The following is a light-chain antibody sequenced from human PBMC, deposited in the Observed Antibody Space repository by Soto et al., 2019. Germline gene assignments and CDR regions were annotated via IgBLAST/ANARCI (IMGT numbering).Light chain of an antibody. Sequence: QPVLTQPASVSGSPGQSITISCTGTSSDVGSYKLVSWYQQHPGKAPKLMIYEDNKRPSGVSNRFSGSKSGNTASLTISGLQAEDEADYYCCSYAGSTTYVVFGGGTKVTVL. J-gene: IGLJ2*01. CDR2: EDN. CDR1: SSDVGSYKL. CDR3: CSYAGSTTYVV. V-gene: IGLV2-23*01.